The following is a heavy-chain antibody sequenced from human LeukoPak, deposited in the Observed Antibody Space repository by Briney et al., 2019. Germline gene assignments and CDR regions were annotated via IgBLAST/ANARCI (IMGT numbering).Heavy chain of an antibody. Sequence: PSETLSLTCTVSGGSISSYYWSWIRQPPGKGLEWIGYIYYSGSTNYNPSLKSRVTISVDTSKNQFSLKLSSVTAADTAVYYCASSRGIAAAVDYWGQGTLVTVSS. CDR1: GGSISSYY. V-gene: IGHV4-59*08. CDR2: IYYSGST. CDR3: ASSRGIAAAVDY. D-gene: IGHD6-13*01. J-gene: IGHJ4*02.